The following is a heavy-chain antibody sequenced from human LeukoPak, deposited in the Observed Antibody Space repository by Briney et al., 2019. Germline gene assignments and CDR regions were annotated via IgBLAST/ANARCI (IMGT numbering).Heavy chain of an antibody. CDR1: GYTFTGYA. D-gene: IGHD3-10*01. CDR3: ARPSMVRGVMWDSFDY. J-gene: IGHJ4*02. CDR2: ITTGNGNT. Sequence: ASVKVSCKASGYTFTGYAIHWVRQAPGQRLEWMGWITTGNGNTKYSQKFQGRVTITRDTSASTAYMELSSLRSEDTAVYYCARPSMVRGVMWDSFDYWGQGTLVTVSS. V-gene: IGHV1-3*04.